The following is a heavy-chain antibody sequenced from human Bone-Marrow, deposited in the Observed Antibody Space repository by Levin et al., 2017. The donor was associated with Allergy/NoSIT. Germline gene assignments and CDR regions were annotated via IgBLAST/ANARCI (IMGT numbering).Heavy chain of an antibody. CDR2: IYYSGST. Sequence: PGGSLRLSCTVSGGSITSSSNYWGWIRQPPGKGLQWIGSIYYSGSTYYSPSLKGRVTISVDTSRNQFSLKLRSVTAADTAVYYCARTETIHCSGGRCFSANYYYYYMDVWGKGTTVTVSS. D-gene: IGHD2-15*01. V-gene: IGHV4-39*01. J-gene: IGHJ6*03. CDR1: GGSITSSSNY. CDR3: ARTETIHCSGGRCFSANYYYYYMDV.